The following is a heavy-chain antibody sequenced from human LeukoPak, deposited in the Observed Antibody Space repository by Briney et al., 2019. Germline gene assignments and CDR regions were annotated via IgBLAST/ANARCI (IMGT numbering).Heavy chain of an antibody. CDR1: GFTFSNYG. V-gene: IGHV3-33*01. D-gene: IGHD3-22*01. Sequence: GGSLRLSCAASGFTFSNYGMHWVRQAPGKGLEWVALIWYDGSNKYYADSVKGRFTISRDNSKNTLYLQMNSLRAEDTGVYYCSSHYDGSGDYWGQGTLVTVSS. J-gene: IGHJ4*02. CDR2: IWYDGSNK. CDR3: SSHYDGSGDY.